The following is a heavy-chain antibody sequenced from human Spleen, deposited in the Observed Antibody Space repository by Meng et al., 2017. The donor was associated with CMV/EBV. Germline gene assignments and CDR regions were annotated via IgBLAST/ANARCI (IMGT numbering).Heavy chain of an antibody. CDR2: ISSMGSST. J-gene: IGHJ5*02. V-gene: IGHV3-64*02. Sequence: FTFSSYAMPWVRQAPGKGLEYVSGISSMGSSTYYADSVKGRFTISRDNSKNTLYLQMGSLRAEDMGVYYCARDQYCSSPSCSSPLDPWGQGTLVTVSS. CDR1: FTFSSYA. CDR3: ARDQYCSSPSCSSPLDP. D-gene: IGHD2-2*01.